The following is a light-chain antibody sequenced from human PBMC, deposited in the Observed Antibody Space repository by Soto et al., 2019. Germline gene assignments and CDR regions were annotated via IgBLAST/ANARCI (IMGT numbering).Light chain of an antibody. Sequence: DIQMTQSPSTLSATAGARVPITCRASQSISAWLAWYQQKPGKAPKLLNYKASTLKSGVPSRFSGSGSGTEFTLTISSLQPDDFATYYCQHYNSYSEAFGQGTKVDI. CDR2: KAS. J-gene: IGKJ1*01. CDR1: QSISAW. CDR3: QHYNSYSEA. V-gene: IGKV1-5*03.